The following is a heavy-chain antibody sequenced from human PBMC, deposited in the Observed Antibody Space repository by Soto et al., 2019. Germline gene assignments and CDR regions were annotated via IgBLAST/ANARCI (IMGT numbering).Heavy chain of an antibody. CDR3: AKGGPLNTYYDFWSGPPHDYYYYYMDV. CDR2: ISGSGGST. CDR1: GFTFSSYA. J-gene: IGHJ6*03. V-gene: IGHV3-23*01. Sequence: GGSLRLSCAASGFTFSSYAMSWVRQAPGKGLEWVSAISGSGGSTYYADSVKGRFTISRDNSKNTLYLQMNSLRAEDTDVYYCAKGGPLNTYYDFWSGPPHDYYYYYMDVWGKGTTVTVSS. D-gene: IGHD3-3*01.